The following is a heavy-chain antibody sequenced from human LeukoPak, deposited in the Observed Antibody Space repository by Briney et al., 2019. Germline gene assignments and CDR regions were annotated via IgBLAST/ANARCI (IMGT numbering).Heavy chain of an antibody. CDR2: IKQDGSEK. Sequence: GGSLRLSCAASRFTFSSYWMSWVRQAPGKGLEWVANIKQDGSEKYYVDSVKGRFTISRDNAKNSLYLQMNSLRAEDTAVYYCARYTGGFDPWGQGTLVTVSS. V-gene: IGHV3-7*01. J-gene: IGHJ5*02. CDR3: ARYTGGFDP. D-gene: IGHD2-2*02. CDR1: RFTFSSYW.